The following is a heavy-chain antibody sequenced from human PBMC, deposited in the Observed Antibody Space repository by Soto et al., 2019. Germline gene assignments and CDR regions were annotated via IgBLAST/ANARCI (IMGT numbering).Heavy chain of an antibody. D-gene: IGHD6-25*01. CDR3: ARDSSASATSYSFDN. Sequence: ASVKVSCKASGYKFINHYMHWVRQVPGVGLEWMGIINPNGGGTDYSQKFQGRVTMTRDTSANTVHMELSSLRSEDTGVYFRARDSSASATSYSFDNWGQGTLVTVSS. J-gene: IGHJ4*02. V-gene: IGHV1-46*01. CDR1: GYKFINHY. CDR2: INPNGGGT.